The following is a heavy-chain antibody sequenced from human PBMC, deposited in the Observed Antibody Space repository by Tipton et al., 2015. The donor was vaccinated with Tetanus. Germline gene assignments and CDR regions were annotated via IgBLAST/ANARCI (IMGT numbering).Heavy chain of an antibody. CDR2: IYYSGST. J-gene: IGHJ4*02. CDR1: GGSISSADYY. Sequence: TLSLTCTVSGGSISSADYYWSWIRQPPGKALEWIGSIYYSGSTFYHPSLQSRVTISVDTSKNQFSLRLSSVTAADTAVYFCARHPPPYYYGSGSYLDYWGQGTPVTVSS. D-gene: IGHD3-10*01. CDR3: ARHPPPYYYGSGSYLDY. V-gene: IGHV4-39*01.